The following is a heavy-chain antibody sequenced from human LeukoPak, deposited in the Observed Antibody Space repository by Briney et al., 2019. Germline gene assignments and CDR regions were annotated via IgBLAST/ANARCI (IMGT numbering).Heavy chain of an antibody. Sequence: GGSLRLSCAASGFTFSSYAMSWVRQAPGKGLEWVSAISGSGGSTYYADSVKGRFTISRDNSKNTLYLQMNSLRAEDTAVYYCAKDAGLWFGELLFGRGYYGMDVWGQGTTVTVSS. V-gene: IGHV3-23*01. J-gene: IGHJ6*02. CDR1: GFTFSSYA. CDR3: AKDAGLWFGELLFGRGYYGMDV. D-gene: IGHD3-10*01. CDR2: ISGSGGST.